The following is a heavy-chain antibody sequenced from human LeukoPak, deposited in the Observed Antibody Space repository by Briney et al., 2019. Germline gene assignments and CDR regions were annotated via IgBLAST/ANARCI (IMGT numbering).Heavy chain of an antibody. J-gene: IGHJ6*03. D-gene: IGHD3-10*01. CDR2: ILYDGSHE. CDR3: AKAGYYGSGSYYDYYYYYYMDV. CDR1: GFTFSSYS. V-gene: IGHV3-30*04. Sequence: GGSLRLSCAASGFTFSSYSMHWVRQAPGKGLEWVANILYDGSHEFYADSVKGRFTISSDNSKNTLYLQMNSLRAEDTAVYYCAKAGYYGSGSYYDYYYYYYMDVWGKGTTVTISS.